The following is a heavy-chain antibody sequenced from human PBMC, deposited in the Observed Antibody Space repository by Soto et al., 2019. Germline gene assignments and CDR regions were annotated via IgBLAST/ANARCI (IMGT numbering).Heavy chain of an antibody. CDR1: GITFSSHD. V-gene: IGHV3-30*03. CDR2: ISNDRNNK. CDR3: ETDHHTSNYDSSFDS. D-gene: IGHD4-4*01. J-gene: IGHJ4*02. Sequence: TLRLSCEASGITFSSHDLHWVRQAPGRGLEWVGVISNDRNNKYYAYSVKGRITLSRDNSKNKLYLQMDTLTVEDTAVYFCETDHHTSNYDSSFDSWGPGTQVSVSS.